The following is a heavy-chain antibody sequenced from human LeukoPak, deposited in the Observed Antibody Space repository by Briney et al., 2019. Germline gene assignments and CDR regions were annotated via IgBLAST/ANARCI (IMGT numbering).Heavy chain of an antibody. D-gene: IGHD5-12*01. CDR1: GFTFSSYA. CDR2: ISYDGSNK. Sequence: GGSLRLSCAASGFTFSSYAMDWVRQAPGKGLEWVAVISYDGSNKYYADSVKGRFTISRDNSKNTLYLQMNSLRTEDTAVYYCAGPYGGYVDCCFDYWGQGTLVTVSS. CDR3: AGPYGGYVDCCFDY. V-gene: IGHV3-30-3*01. J-gene: IGHJ4*02.